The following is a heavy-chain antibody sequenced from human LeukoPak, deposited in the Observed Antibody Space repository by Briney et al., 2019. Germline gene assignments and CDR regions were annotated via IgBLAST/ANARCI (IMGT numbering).Heavy chain of an antibody. CDR3: ARGSGRAFIITIFDY. D-gene: IGHD3-9*01. V-gene: IGHV4-59*01. Sequence: SETLSLTCTVSGGSISSYYWSWIRQPPGKGLEWIGYIYYSGSTNYNPSLKSRVTISVDTSKNQFSLKLSSVTAADTAVYYCARGSGRAFIITIFDYWGQGTLVTVSS. J-gene: IGHJ4*02. CDR2: IYYSGST. CDR1: GGSISSYY.